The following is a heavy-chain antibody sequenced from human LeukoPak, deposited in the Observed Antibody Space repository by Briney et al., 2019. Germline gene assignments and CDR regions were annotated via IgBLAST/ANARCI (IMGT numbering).Heavy chain of an antibody. D-gene: IGHD1-1*01. CDR2: IYSGGST. Sequence: GSLRLSCAASGFTVSSNYMSWVRQAPGKGLEWVSVIYSGGSTYYADSVKGRFTISRDNSKSTLYLQMNGLRAEDTAIFYCAKSLFTSATGTGRAFHIWGQGTRVTVSS. J-gene: IGHJ3*02. CDR3: AKSLFTSATGTGRAFHI. V-gene: IGHV3-53*01. CDR1: GFTVSSNY.